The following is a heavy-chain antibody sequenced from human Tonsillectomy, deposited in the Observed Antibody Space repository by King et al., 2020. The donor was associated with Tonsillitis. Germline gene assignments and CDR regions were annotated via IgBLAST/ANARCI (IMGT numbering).Heavy chain of an antibody. CDR3: AGSSGRIPFFGVVNDNWFDP. D-gene: IGHD3-3*01. V-gene: IGHV4-59*08. J-gene: IGHJ5*02. CDR1: GGSISSYY. CDR2: IYYSGST. Sequence: VQLQESGPGLVKPSETLSLTCTVSGGSISSYYWSWIRQPPGKGLEWIGYIYYSGSTNYNPSLKSRVTISVDTSKNQFSLKLSSVTAADTAVYYCAGSSGRIPFFGVVNDNWFDPWGQGPLVTVSS.